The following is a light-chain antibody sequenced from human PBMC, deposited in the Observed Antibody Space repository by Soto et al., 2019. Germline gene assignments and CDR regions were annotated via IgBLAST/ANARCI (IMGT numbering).Light chain of an antibody. V-gene: IGLV1-40*01. Sequence: QSVLTQPPSVSGAPGQRVTISCTGSSSNIGAGYDVHWYLQLPGTAPKLLIYGNNNRPSGVPDRFSGSKSGTSASLAITGLQAEDEADYYCQSYDSSLSGYVFGTGTKAPS. CDR2: GNN. J-gene: IGLJ1*01. CDR3: QSYDSSLSGYV. CDR1: SSNIGAGYD.